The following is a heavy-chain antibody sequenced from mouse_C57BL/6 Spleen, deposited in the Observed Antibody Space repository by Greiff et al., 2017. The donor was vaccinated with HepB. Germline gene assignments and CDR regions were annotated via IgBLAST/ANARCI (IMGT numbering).Heavy chain of an antibody. CDR2: INPSTGGT. CDR3: ARDNYYAMDY. D-gene: IGHD1-3*01. J-gene: IGHJ4*01. Sequence: EVMLVESGPELVKPGASVKISCKASGYSFTGYYMNWVKQSPEKSLEWIGEINPSTGGTTYNQKFKAKATLTVDKSSSTAYMQLKSLTSEDSAVYYCARDNYYAMDYWGQGTSVTVSS. V-gene: IGHV1-42*01. CDR1: GYSFTGYY.